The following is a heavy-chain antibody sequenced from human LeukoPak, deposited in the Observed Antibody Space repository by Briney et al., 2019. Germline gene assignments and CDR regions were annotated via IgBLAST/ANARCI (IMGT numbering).Heavy chain of an antibody. CDR3: ASPTVVTPHYYYYMDV. V-gene: IGHV3-21*01. Sequence: PGGSLRLSCAASGFTFSSYSMNWVRQAPGKGLEWVSSISSSSSYIYYADSVKGRFTISRDNAKNSLYLQMNSLRAEDTAVYYCASPTVVTPHYYYYMDVWGKGTTVTISS. CDR1: GFTFSSYS. J-gene: IGHJ6*03. CDR2: ISSSSSYI. D-gene: IGHD4-23*01.